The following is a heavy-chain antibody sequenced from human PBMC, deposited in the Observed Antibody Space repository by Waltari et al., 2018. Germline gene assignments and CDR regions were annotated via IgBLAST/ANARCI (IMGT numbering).Heavy chain of an antibody. CDR1: GYRFSRHW. CDR2: IVPSDSFR. J-gene: IGHJ4*02. D-gene: IGHD2-2*01. Sequence: EVQLVQSGAEVKTPEESTRISAAGFGYRFSRHWARLASRTPRDTPRWLGWVRQMPGKGLEWVGRIVPSDSFRNDGPAFEGHVTISVDQSLRTAYLQWDSLKASDTAIYYCVRHRTTYPLEIDYWGQGTLVTVSS. CDR3: VRHRTTYPLEIDY. V-gene: IGHV5-10-1*01.